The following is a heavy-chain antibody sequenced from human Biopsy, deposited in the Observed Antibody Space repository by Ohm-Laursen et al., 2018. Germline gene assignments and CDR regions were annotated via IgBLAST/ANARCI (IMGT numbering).Heavy chain of an antibody. V-gene: IGHV4-59*08. D-gene: IGHD2-15*01. CDR2: IYYSGFT. Sequence: SETLSLTCPVSGGSIRNFYWTWIRRSPGEGLEYIGYIYYSGFTHYNPSLKSRVAVSVDTSRNQFSLKMNSLTAADTAVYFCARCAGGGSCYAGFDHWGRGSLVTVSS. J-gene: IGHJ4*02. CDR3: ARCAGGGSCYAGFDH. CDR1: GGSIRNFY.